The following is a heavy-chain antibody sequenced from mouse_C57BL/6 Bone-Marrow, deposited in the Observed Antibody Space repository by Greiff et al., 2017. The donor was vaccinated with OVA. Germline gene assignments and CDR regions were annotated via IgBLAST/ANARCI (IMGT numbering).Heavy chain of an antibody. CDR1: GYSITSGYY. Sequence: EVQLVESGPGLVKPSQSLSLTCSVTGYSITSGYYWNWIRQFPGNKLEWMGYISYDGSNNYNPSLKNRISITRDTSKNQFFLKLNSVTTEDTATYYCARGYYSNYGSYWYFDVWGTGTTVTVSS. J-gene: IGHJ1*03. D-gene: IGHD2-5*01. CDR3: ARGYYSNYGSYWYFDV. V-gene: IGHV3-6*01. CDR2: ISYDGSN.